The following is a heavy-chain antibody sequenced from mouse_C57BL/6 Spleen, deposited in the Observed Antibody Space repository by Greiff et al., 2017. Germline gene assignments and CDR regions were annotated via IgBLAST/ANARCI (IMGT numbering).Heavy chain of an antibody. Sequence: EVQLQESGGGLVKPGGSLKLSCAASGFTFSDYGMHWVRQAPEKGLEWVAYISSGSSTIYYADTVKGRFTISRDNAKNTLFLQMTSLRSEDTAMYYCARRFITTVVAHWYFDVWGTGTTVTVSS. CDR3: ARRFITTVVAHWYFDV. CDR1: GFTFSDYG. J-gene: IGHJ1*03. V-gene: IGHV5-17*01. CDR2: ISSGSSTI. D-gene: IGHD1-1*01.